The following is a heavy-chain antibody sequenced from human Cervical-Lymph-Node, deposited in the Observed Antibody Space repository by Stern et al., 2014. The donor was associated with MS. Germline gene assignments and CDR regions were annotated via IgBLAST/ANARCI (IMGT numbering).Heavy chain of an antibody. D-gene: IGHD3-3*02. CDR3: ARVNGDSISVPPRTHFDY. J-gene: IGHJ4*02. Sequence: QLQLQESGPGLVKPSETLSLTCTVSGGSLSSYYWSWIRQPPGKGLEWIGYIHYSGSTNYNPSLKSRVTISVDTSKNQFSLKLSSVTAADTAVYYCARVNGDSISVPPRTHFDYWGQGTLVTVSS. CDR2: IHYSGST. CDR1: GGSLSSYY. V-gene: IGHV4-59*01.